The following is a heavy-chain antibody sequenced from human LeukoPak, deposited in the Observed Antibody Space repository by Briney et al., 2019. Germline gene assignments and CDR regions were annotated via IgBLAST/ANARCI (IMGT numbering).Heavy chain of an antibody. CDR2: FDPEDGET. CDR3: ARDGSGSYYLIEWFDP. D-gene: IGHD3-10*01. CDR1: GYTLTELS. J-gene: IGHJ5*02. V-gene: IGHV1-24*01. Sequence: GASVKVSCKVSGYTLTELSMHWVRQAPGKGLEWMGGFDPEDGETIYAQKFQGRVTMTEDTSTDTAYMELRSLRSDDTAVYYCARDGSGSYYLIEWFDPWGQGTLVTVSS.